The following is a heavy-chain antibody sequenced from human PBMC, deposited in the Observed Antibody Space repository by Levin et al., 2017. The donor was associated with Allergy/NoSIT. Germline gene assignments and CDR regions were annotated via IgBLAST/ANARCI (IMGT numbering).Heavy chain of an antibody. D-gene: IGHD4-17*01. CDR3: ATRESETDYAFDY. J-gene: IGHJ4*02. Sequence: PGGSLRLSCAASGFTFSSYSMNWVRQAPGKGLEWVSSISSSSSYIYYADSVKGRFTISRDNAKNSLYLQMNSLRAEDTAVYYCATRESETDYAFDYWGQGTLVTVSS. V-gene: IGHV3-21*01. CDR2: ISSSSSYI. CDR1: GFTFSSYS.